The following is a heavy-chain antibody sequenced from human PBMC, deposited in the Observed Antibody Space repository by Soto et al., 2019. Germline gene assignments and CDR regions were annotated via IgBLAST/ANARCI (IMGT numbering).Heavy chain of an antibody. CDR3: ARGLGGDYGFAEYLQH. V-gene: IGHV4-34*01. CDR1: GGSFSDYY. Sequence: QVQLQQWGAGLLKPSETLSLTCAVYGGSFSDYYWSWIRQPPGKGLEWIGEINHSGSTNFNPSLKSRVTISVDTSKNQFSLKLSSVTAADTAVYYCARGLGGDYGFAEYLQHWGQGTLVTVSS. CDR2: INHSGST. J-gene: IGHJ1*01. D-gene: IGHD4-17*01.